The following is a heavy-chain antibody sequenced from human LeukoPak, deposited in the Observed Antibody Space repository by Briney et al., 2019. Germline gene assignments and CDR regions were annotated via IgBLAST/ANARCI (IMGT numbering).Heavy chain of an antibody. CDR1: GYTFTDYF. V-gene: IGHV1-2*02. CDR2: INPHSGVT. CDR3: ARELIEDQNWFDP. D-gene: IGHD3-22*01. Sequence: GASVKVSCKPSGYTFTDYFIHWVRQAPGQGLEWMGWINPHSGVTNYAQKFQARATLTRDTTISTAYMELSGLRSDDTAVYFCARELIEDQNWFDPWGQGSQVTVSS. J-gene: IGHJ5*02.